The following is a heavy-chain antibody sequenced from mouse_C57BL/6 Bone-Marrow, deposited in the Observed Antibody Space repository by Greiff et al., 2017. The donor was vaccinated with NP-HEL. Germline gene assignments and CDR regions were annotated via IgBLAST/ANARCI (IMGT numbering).Heavy chain of an antibody. CDR1: GFTFSDYY. V-gene: IGHV5-16*01. J-gene: IGHJ4*01. CDR3: EREGGLRQRTYDMDY. CDR2: INYDGSST. D-gene: IGHD2-4*01. Sequence: EVMLVESEGGLVQPGSSMKLSCTASGFTFSDYYMAWVRQVPEKGLEWVANINYDGSSTYYLDSLKSRFIISRDNAKNILYLQMSSLKSEDTATYYCEREGGLRQRTYDMDYWGQGTSVTVSS.